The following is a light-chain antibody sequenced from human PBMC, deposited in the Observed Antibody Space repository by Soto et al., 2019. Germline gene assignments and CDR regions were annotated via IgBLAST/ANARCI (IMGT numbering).Light chain of an antibody. J-gene: IGKJ2*01. CDR3: EQSNYH. CDR2: DVS. CDR1: KSISRW. V-gene: IGKV1-5*01. Sequence: DMQMTQAPSTLSASVGDRVTITCRASKSISRWLIWYQQKPGKAPKVLISDVSSFGSGVPPRFSGSGSGTEFTRTTSGLQSDDFPAYYSEQSNYHFGQGTKLEIK.